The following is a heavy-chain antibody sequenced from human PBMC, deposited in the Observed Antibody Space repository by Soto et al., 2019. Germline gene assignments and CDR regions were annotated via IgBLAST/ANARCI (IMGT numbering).Heavy chain of an antibody. CDR2: INHSGST. Sequence: SETLSLTCAVYGGSFSGYYWSWIRQPPGKGLEWIGEINHSGSTNYNPSLKSRVTISVDTSKNQFSLKLSSVTAADTAVYYCARGGDEHCTNGVCYHYYYYGMDVWGQGTTVTVSS. D-gene: IGHD2-8*01. J-gene: IGHJ6*02. CDR1: GGSFSGYY. V-gene: IGHV4-34*01. CDR3: ARGGDEHCTNGVCYHYYYYGMDV.